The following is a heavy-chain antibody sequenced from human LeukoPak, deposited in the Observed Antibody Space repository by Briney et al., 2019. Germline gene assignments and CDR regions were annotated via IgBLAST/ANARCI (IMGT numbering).Heavy chain of an antibody. J-gene: IGHJ3*02. CDR2: ISYDGSNK. Sequence: GGSLRLSCAASGFTFSSYGMHWVRQAPGKGLEWVAVISYDGSNKYYADSVKGRFAISRDNSKNTLYLQMNSLRAEDTAVYYCAKDHGGIAIWGQGTMVTVSS. D-gene: IGHD6-13*01. V-gene: IGHV3-30*18. CDR1: GFTFSSYG. CDR3: AKDHGGIAI.